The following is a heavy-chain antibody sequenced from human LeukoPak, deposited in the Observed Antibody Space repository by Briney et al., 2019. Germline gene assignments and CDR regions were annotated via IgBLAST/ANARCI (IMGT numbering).Heavy chain of an antibody. J-gene: IGHJ3*02. CDR3: ARDPTGDVIRSGGNSGAFDI. CDR2: VSGSGGGA. Sequence: ESLRLSCAASGFTFSNYFMTWIRQAPGRGVEGVSYVSGSGGGAYYADSVKGGFTISRDNANNSLFLQINSLRAEHTAVHYCARDPTGDVIRSGGNSGAFDIWGQGTTVTVSS. D-gene: IGHD3-10*01. CDR1: GFTFSNYF. V-gene: IGHV3-11*01.